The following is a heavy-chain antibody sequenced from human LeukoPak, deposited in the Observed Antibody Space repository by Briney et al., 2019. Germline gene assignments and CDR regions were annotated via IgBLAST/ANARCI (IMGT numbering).Heavy chain of an antibody. J-gene: IGHJ5*02. D-gene: IGHD3-10*01. CDR1: GYSVSSGYY. CDR2: IYHSGST. CDR3: ARNPHWMVRGVIT. Sequence: SETLSLTCAVSGYSVSSGYYWGWIRQPPGKGLEWIGSIYHSGSTYYNPSLKSRVTISVDTSKNQFSLKLSSVTAADTAVYYCARNPHWMVRGVITWGQGTLVTVSS. V-gene: IGHV4-38-2*01.